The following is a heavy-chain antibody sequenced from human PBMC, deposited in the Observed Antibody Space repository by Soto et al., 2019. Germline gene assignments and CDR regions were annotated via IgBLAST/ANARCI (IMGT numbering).Heavy chain of an antibody. D-gene: IGHD3-10*01. Sequence: QVQLVQSGAEVKKPGASVKVSCKASGYTFTGYYMHWVRQAPGQGLEWMGWINPNSGGTNYAQKFQGRVTMTRVTPIRTAYMELSRLRSDDTAVYYCARHYYYGSGSRDGMDVWGQGPTVTVSS. CDR1: GYTFTGYY. CDR2: INPNSGGT. V-gene: IGHV1-2*02. J-gene: IGHJ6*02. CDR3: ARHYYYGSGSRDGMDV.